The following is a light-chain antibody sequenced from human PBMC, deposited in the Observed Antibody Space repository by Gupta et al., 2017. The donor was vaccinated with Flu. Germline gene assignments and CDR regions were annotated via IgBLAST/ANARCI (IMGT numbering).Light chain of an antibody. CDR3: CSYTSRITRV. J-gene: IGLJ1*01. V-gene: IGLV2-14*03. CDR2: DVG. CDR1: SSDVGAYDY. Sequence: SITISCTGTSSDVGAYDYVSWYQQHPGKVPKLVIFDVGDRPSGVSNRFSGSKSGNTASLTISGLQAEDEGDYYCCSYTSRITRVFGTGTHVTVL.